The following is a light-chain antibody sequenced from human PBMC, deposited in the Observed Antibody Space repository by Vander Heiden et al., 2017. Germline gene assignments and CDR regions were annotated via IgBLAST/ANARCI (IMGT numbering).Light chain of an antibody. V-gene: IGLV1-51*02. Sequence: QSVFTQPPSVSAAPGQKVPIPCYGSSSNIGNNYVSWYQQLPGTAPKLLIYENNKRPSGIPDRFSGAKSGTSATLGITGLQTGDEADYYCGTWDSSLSAYVFGTGTKVTVL. CDR2: ENN. CDR3: GTWDSSLSAYV. J-gene: IGLJ1*01. CDR1: SSNIGNNY.